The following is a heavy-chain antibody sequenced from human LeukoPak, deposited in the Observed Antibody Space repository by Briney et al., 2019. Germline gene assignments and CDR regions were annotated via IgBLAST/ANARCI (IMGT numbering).Heavy chain of an antibody. CDR1: GYTLTELS. J-gene: IGHJ4*02. D-gene: IGHD3-22*01. Sequence: GASVKVSCKVSGYTLTELSMHWVRQAPGKGLEWMGGFDPEHGKTIYAQKFQGRVTMTEDTSTDTAYMELSSLRSKDTAVYYCATDLPRYYDSTSMLSSYWGQGTLVTVSS. CDR3: ATDLPRYYDSTSMLSSY. V-gene: IGHV1-24*01. CDR2: FDPEHGKT.